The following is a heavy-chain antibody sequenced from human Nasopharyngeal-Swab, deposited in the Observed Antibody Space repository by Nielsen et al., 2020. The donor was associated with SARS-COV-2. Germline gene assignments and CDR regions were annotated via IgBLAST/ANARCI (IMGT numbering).Heavy chain of an antibody. D-gene: IGHD2-15*01. V-gene: IGHV3-9*01. CDR1: GFTFDDYA. Sequence: SLKISCAASGFTFDDYAMHWVRQAPGKGLEWVSGISWNSGSIGYADSVKGRFTISRDNAKNSLYLQMNSLRAEDTALYYCARERTDCSGGSCYSYGMDVWGQGTTVTVSS. CDR3: ARERTDCSGGSCYSYGMDV. J-gene: IGHJ6*02. CDR2: ISWNSGSI.